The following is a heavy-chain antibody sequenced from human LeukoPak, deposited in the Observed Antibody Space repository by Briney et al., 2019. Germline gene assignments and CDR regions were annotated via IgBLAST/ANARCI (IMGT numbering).Heavy chain of an antibody. Sequence: SETLSLTCAVYGGSFSGYYWSWIRQPPGKGLEWIGEINHSGSTNYNPSLKSRVTISVDTSKNQSSLKLSSVTAADTAVYYCARIDTAMAYPFDYWGQGTLVTVSS. CDR3: ARIDTAMAYPFDY. CDR2: INHSGST. J-gene: IGHJ4*02. D-gene: IGHD5-18*01. CDR1: GGSFSGYY. V-gene: IGHV4-34*01.